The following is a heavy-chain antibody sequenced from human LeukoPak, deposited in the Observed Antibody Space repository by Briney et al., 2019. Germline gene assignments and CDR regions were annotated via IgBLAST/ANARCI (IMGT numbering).Heavy chain of an antibody. CDR1: GDSVSSNSAA. Sequence: SQTLSLTFAISGDSVSSNSAAWNWIRQSPSRGLEWLGRTYFRSKWFNDYALSVKSRITINPDTSKSQFSLQLNSVTPEDTAVYFCARGVRYFDLWGRGTLVTVSS. V-gene: IGHV6-1*01. CDR3: ARGVRYFDL. CDR2: TYFRSKWFN. J-gene: IGHJ2*01.